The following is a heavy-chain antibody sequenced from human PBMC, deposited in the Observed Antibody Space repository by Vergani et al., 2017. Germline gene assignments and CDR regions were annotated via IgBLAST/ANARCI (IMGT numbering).Heavy chain of an antibody. CDR1: GGSISSYY. D-gene: IGHD3-10*01. J-gene: IGHJ6*02. V-gene: IGHV4-59*01. CDR3: ARDLRLRGSGSKYYGMDV. Sequence: QVQLQESGPGLVKPSETLSLTCTVSGGSISSYYWSWIRQPPGKGLEWFGYIYYSGSTNYNPSLKSRVTISVDTSKNQFSLKLSSVTAADTAVYYCARDLRLRGSGSKYYGMDVWGQGTTVTVSS. CDR2: IYYSGST.